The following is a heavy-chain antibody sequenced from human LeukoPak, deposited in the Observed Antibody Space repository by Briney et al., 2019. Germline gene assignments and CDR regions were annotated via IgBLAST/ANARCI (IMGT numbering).Heavy chain of an antibody. J-gene: IGHJ4*02. CDR2: IHHSGSA. D-gene: IGHD1-26*01. Sequence: SGTLSLTCAVSGASISNSNWWSWVRQPPGMGLEWIGEIHHSGSANYNPSLKSRVTISVDKSNNQFSLRLSSVTAADTAVYYCATKTEWELLADYWGQGTLVTVSS. CDR1: GASISNSNW. V-gene: IGHV4-4*02. CDR3: ATKTEWELLADY.